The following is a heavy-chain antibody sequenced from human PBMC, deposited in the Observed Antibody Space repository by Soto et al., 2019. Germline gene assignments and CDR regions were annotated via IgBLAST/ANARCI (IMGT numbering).Heavy chain of an antibody. CDR3: AKKVIASTILTGLLYYFDY. J-gene: IGHJ4*02. Sequence: PVVSLRLWCAAAGGTFGDYEMNWVRQAPGKGLEWLSYLDSRAHTIHYADSVRGRFTISRDNARNSLYLQMNSLRAEDTAVYYCAKKVIASTILTGLLYYFDYWGQGTLVTVSS. CDR1: GGTFGDYE. CDR2: LDSRAHTI. V-gene: IGHV3-48*03. D-gene: IGHD3-9*01.